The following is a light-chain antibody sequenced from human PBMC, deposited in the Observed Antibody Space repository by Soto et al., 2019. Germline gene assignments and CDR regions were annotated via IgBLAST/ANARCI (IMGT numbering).Light chain of an antibody. CDR2: GAS. Sequence: EIVLTPSPGTLSLSPGERATLSCSASQSVSGSYLAWYQQKPGQAPRLLIYGASSRATGIPDRFSGTGSGTDFTLTISRLEPEDFAVYYCQEYGSLHGSFGPGTKVDIK. J-gene: IGKJ3*01. V-gene: IGKV3-20*01. CDR3: QEYGSLHGS. CDR1: QSVSGSY.